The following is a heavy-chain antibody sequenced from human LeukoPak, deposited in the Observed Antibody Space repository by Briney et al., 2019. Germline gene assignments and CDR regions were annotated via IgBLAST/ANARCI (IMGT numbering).Heavy chain of an antibody. CDR2: VHNSGIT. CDR1: GVSISSYF. V-gene: IGHV4-4*07. CDR3: ARAYYGSGAVNAFDV. D-gene: IGHD3-10*01. J-gene: IGHJ3*01. Sequence: KTSETLSLTCTVSGVSISSYFWSWVRQPAGKGLEWIGRVHNSGITNYNPSLMSRVTMSVDTSKNQFSLRLSSVTAADTAVYYCARAYYGSGAVNAFDVWGLGTMVTVSS.